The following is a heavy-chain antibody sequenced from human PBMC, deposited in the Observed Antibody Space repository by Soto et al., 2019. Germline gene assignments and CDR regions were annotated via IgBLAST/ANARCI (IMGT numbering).Heavy chain of an antibody. V-gene: IGHV1-8*01. D-gene: IGHD3-9*01. CDR1: GYSLTRSD. CDR3: ARVSSYYDILTGYSRDY. CDR2: MNPNSGNT. Sequence: VKVSCKASGYSLTRSDINWVRQATGQGLEWMGWMNPNSGNTGYAQKFQGRVTMTRNTSISTAYMELSSLRSEDTAVYYCARVSSYYDILTGYSRDYWGQGTLVTVSS. J-gene: IGHJ4*02.